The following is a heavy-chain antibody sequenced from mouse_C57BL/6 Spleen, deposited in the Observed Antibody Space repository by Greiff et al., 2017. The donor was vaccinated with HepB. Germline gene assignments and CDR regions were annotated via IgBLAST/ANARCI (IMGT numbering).Heavy chain of an antibody. V-gene: IGHV5-9*01. CDR3: ARLHLRSSRFAY. CDR2: ISGGGGNT. J-gene: IGHJ3*01. D-gene: IGHD1-3*01. Sequence: EVQGVESGGGLVKPGGSLKLSCAASGFTFSSYTMSWVRQTPEKRLEWVATISGGGGNTYYPDSVKGRFTISRDNAKNTLYLQMSSLRSEDTALYYCARLHLRSSRFAYWGQGTLVTVSA. CDR1: GFTFSSYT.